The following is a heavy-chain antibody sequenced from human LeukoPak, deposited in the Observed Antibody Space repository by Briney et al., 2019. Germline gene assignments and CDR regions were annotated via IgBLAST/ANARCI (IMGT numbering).Heavy chain of an antibody. CDR2: IDPSSTYI. J-gene: IGHJ1*01. CDR1: GFTFRSYS. CDR3: ARGGVSQH. Sequence: GGFLRLSCAASGFTFRSYSMNWVRQAPGKGLEWISAIDPSSTYIYYADSVKGRFTISRDNAENSLYLQMNSLRVEDTAVYYCARGGVSQHWGQGTLVTVSS. D-gene: IGHD3-10*01. V-gene: IGHV3-21*04.